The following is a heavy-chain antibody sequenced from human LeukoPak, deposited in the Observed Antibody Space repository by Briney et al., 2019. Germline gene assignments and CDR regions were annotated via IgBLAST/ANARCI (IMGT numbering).Heavy chain of an antibody. J-gene: IGHJ4*02. CDR1: GFTFSSYA. CDR2: ISYDGSNK. V-gene: IGHV3-30-3*01. CDR3: ATLLGDITCFNN. D-gene: IGHD2-21*01. Sequence: GGSLRLSCAASGFTFSSYAMHWVRQAPGKGLEWVAVISYDGSNKYYADSVKGRFTISRDNAKNSLYLQMDSLRAEDTAVYYCATLLGDITCFNNWGQGTLVTVSS.